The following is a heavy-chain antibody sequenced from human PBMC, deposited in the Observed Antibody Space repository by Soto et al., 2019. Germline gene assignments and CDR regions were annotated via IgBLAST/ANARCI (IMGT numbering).Heavy chain of an antibody. J-gene: IGHJ4*01. CDR3: ARQFRDVYNAFEY. Sequence: SETLPLTCTVSGGSISSDHWSWIRQSPGKGLEWIGYTSNSAPTIYNPSLKSRVTISADTSKNQFSLRLSSVTAADTAVYFCARQFRDVYNAFEYCCQASLVT. CDR1: GGSISSDH. CDR2: TSNSAPT. V-gene: IGHV4-59*08. D-gene: IGHD1-1*01.